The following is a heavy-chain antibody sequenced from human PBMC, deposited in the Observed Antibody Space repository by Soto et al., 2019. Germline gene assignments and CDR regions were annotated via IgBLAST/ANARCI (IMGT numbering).Heavy chain of an antibody. V-gene: IGHV5-51*01. CDR3: ARKDSSSGSNY. J-gene: IGHJ4*02. CDR1: GYSFTTYW. CDR2: IYPGDSDT. Sequence: GESLKISCKGSGYSFTTYWIGWVRQMPGKGLEWMGIIYPGDSDTRYSPSFQVQVTISADKYISTAYLQWSSLKASDTAMYYCARKDSSSGSNYWGKGTLVTVSS. D-gene: IGHD5-12*01.